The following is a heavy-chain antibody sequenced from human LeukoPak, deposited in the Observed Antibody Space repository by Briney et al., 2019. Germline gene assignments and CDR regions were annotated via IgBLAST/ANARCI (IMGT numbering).Heavy chain of an antibody. CDR2: ISYDGSNK. CDR3: AKSVPSYDIPTDY. J-gene: IGHJ4*02. CDR1: GFTFSSHG. V-gene: IGHV3-30*18. D-gene: IGHD3-9*01. Sequence: GGSLRLSCAASGFTFSSHGMHWVRQAPGEGLGWVAVISYDGSNKYYADSVKGRFTISRDNSKNTLYLQMNSLRAEDTAVYYCAKSVPSYDIPTDYWGQGTLVTVSS.